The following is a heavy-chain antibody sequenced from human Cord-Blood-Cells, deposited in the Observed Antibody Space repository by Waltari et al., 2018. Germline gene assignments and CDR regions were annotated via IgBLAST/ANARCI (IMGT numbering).Heavy chain of an antibody. V-gene: IGHV1-46*01. CDR2: INPSGGST. J-gene: IGHJ4*02. Sequence: QVQLVQSGAEVKKPGASVKVSCKASGYTFTSYYMHWVRQAPGQGLEWMGIINPSGGSTSYAQKFQGRVTMTRDTSTSRVYMELSSLRSEDTAVYYCARAGIVVVPAAIQYFDYWGQGTLVTVSS. CDR3: ARAGIVVVPAAIQYFDY. D-gene: IGHD2-2*01. CDR1: GYTFTSYY.